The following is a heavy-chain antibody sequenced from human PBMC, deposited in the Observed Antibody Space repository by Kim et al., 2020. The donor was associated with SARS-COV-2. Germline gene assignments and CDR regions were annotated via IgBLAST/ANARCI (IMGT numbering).Heavy chain of an antibody. CDR3: ASESARTYYDILESGTPHFDL. CDR2: IIPIFGTA. J-gene: IGHJ2*01. D-gene: IGHD3-9*01. CDR1: GGTFSSYA. Sequence: SVKVSCKASGGTFSSYAISWVRQAPGQGLEWMGGIIPIFGTANYAQKFQGRVTITADESTSTAYMELSSLRSEDTAVYYCASESARTYYDILESGTPHFDLWGRGTLVTVSS. V-gene: IGHV1-69*13.